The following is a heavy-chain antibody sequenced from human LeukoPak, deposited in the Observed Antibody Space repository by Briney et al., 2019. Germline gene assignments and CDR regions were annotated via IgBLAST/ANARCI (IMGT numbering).Heavy chain of an antibody. Sequence: GGSLRLSCAASGFTLSSYSMNWVRQAPGKGLEWVSSITSSSSYIYYADSVKGRFTISRDNAKNSLYLQMSSLRAEDTAVYYCAGDRWDTVVLLHAFDIWGQGKMVTVSS. CDR3: AGDRWDTVVLLHAFDI. CDR2: ITSSSSYI. D-gene: IGHD5-12*01. J-gene: IGHJ3*02. CDR1: GFTLSSYS. V-gene: IGHV3-21*01.